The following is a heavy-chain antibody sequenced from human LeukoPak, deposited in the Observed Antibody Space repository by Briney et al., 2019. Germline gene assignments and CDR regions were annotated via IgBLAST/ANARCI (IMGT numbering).Heavy chain of an antibody. Sequence: PSETLSLTCGVSGVSFSSTNLCTVIRQPPGKGLEWIGEVHLDSSTNFKPSLKSRLTISVDHSENHVSLNLTCVTAADTAVYYCAREVGFYRPLDYWGQGTLVTVSS. CDR2: VHLDSST. CDR1: GVSFSSTNL. V-gene: IGHV4-4*02. D-gene: IGHD6-25*01. J-gene: IGHJ4*02. CDR3: AREVGFYRPLDY.